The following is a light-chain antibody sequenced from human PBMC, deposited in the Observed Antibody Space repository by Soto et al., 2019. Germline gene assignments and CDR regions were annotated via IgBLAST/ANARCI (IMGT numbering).Light chain of an antibody. Sequence: ILMTQSPATLSVSPGERATLSCRASQSVSNNLAWYQQKPGQAPRLLIYDASTRATGIPARFSGSGSGTEFTFTISGLQSEDFAVYYCQQYNKWPPWTFGQGTKVEIK. CDR1: QSVSNN. CDR2: DAS. J-gene: IGKJ1*01. CDR3: QQYNKWPPWT. V-gene: IGKV3-15*01.